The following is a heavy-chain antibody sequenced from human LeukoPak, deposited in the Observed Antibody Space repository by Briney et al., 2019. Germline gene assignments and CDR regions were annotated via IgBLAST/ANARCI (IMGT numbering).Heavy chain of an antibody. Sequence: PGGSLRLSCAASGFTFAIHAMTWVRQAPGKGLEWVSGISGDGASTHYAESAEGQFTISRDNSQNTLFLQMNSLRVEDTAIYYCAKDSYASGRPLHTFDVWGQGTMVTVSS. CDR2: ISGDGAST. D-gene: IGHD3-10*01. J-gene: IGHJ3*01. CDR3: AKDSYASGRPLHTFDV. CDR1: GFTFAIHA. V-gene: IGHV3-23*01.